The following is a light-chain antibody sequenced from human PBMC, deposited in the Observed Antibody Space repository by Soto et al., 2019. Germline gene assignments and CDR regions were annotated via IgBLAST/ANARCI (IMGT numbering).Light chain of an antibody. Sequence: QSALTQPRSVSGSPGQSVTISCTGTSSDVGGYNYVSWYQQHPGKAPKLMISAVNKRPSGVPDRFSGSKSGNTASLTISGLQAEDEADYYCCSYAGSTAVFGGGTKVTVL. CDR3: CSYAGSTAV. CDR2: AVN. V-gene: IGLV2-11*01. J-gene: IGLJ2*01. CDR1: SSDVGGYNY.